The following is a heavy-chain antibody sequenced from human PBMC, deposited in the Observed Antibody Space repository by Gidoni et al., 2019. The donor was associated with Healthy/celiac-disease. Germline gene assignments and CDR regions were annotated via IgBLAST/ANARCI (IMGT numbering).Heavy chain of an antibody. J-gene: IGHJ3*02. Sequence: VQLVESGGGLVEPGGSLSLFCAASGFTFSSYWLSWVRQATGRGLEGVAKIKQDGSEKYYVDSVKGRFTISRDNAKNTLYLQMNSLRAEDTAVYYCARERAGYDFWSGYSTDAFDIWGQGTMVTVSS. CDR2: IKQDGSEK. V-gene: IGHV3-7*01. D-gene: IGHD3-3*01. CDR3: ARERAGYDFWSGYSTDAFDI. CDR1: GFTFSSYW.